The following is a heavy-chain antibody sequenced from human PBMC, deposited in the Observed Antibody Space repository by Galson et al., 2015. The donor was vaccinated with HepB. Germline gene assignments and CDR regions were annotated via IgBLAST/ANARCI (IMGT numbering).Heavy chain of an antibody. D-gene: IGHD3-22*01. CDR2: IYWDDDK. CDR1: GFSLSTSGVG. V-gene: IGHV2-5*02. Sequence: LVKPTQTLTLTCTFSGFSLSTSGVGVGWIRQPPGKALEWLALIYWDDDKRYSPSLKSRLTITKDNSKNQVVLTMTNMDPVDTATYYCAHSGRWDSSGYYSGWDYWGQGTLVTVSS. J-gene: IGHJ4*02. CDR3: AHSGRWDSSGYYSGWDY.